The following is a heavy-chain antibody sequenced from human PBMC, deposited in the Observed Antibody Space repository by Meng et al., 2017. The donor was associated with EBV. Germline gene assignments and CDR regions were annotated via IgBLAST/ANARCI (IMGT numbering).Heavy chain of an antibody. CDR2: IYWDDDK. D-gene: IGHD1-26*01. Sequence: QTTLKESVPPLVKPPQTLTLTCTFSGFSLSTSGVGVGWIRQPPGKALEWLALIYWDDDKRYSPSLKSRLTITKDTSKNQVVLTMTNMDPVDTATYYCAHSRVGATEFDYWGQGTLVTVSS. J-gene: IGHJ4*02. CDR1: GFSLSTSGVG. CDR3: AHSRVGATEFDY. V-gene: IGHV2-5*02.